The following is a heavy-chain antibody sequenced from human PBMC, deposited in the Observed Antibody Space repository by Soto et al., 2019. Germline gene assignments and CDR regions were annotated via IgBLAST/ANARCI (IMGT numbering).Heavy chain of an antibody. D-gene: IGHD1-1*01. J-gene: IGHJ6*02. CDR2: IGTAGDT. Sequence: VGSLRLSCAASGFTFSSYDMHWVRQATGKGLEWVSAIGTAGDTYYPGSVKGRFTISRENAKNSLYLQMNSLRAGDTAVYYCARALPPAQVHYYYGMDVWGQGTTVTVSS. V-gene: IGHV3-13*01. CDR3: ARALPPAQVHYYYGMDV. CDR1: GFTFSSYD.